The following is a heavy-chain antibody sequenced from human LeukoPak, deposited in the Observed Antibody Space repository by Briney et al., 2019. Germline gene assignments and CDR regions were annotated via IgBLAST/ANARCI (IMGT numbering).Heavy chain of an antibody. D-gene: IGHD4-17*01. CDR3: ATGLRLYYFDY. CDR1: GFTFSSYW. V-gene: IGHV3-7*01. CDR2: IKQDGSEK. J-gene: IGHJ4*02. Sequence: GGSLRLSCAASGFTFSSYWMSWVRQAPGKGLEWVANIKQDGSEKYYVDSVKGRFTISRDDAKNSLYLQMNSLRAEDTAVYYCATGLRLYYFDYWGQGTLVTVSS.